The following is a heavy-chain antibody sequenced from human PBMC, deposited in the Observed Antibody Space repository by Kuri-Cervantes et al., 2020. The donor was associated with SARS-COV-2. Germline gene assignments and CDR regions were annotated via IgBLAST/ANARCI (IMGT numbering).Heavy chain of an antibody. CDR3: ARGAVAGTLYYYYYGMDV. Sequence: GSLRLSCAVYGGSFSGYYWTWIRQPPGKGLEWIGEINHSGSTNYNPSLKSRVTISVDTSKNQSSLKLSSVTAADTAVYCCARGAVAGTLYYYYYGMDVWGQGTTVTVSS. CDR1: GGSFSGYY. D-gene: IGHD6-19*01. V-gene: IGHV4-34*01. CDR2: INHSGST. J-gene: IGHJ6*02.